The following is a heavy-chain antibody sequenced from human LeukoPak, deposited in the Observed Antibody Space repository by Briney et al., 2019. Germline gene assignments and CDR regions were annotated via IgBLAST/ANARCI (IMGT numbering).Heavy chain of an antibody. J-gene: IGHJ4*02. V-gene: IGHV3-23*01. Sequence: GGSLRLSCAASGFILSNYAMSWVRQAPGKGLEWVSSISGGGGGSYYADSVKGRFTISRDNSKNTLYLRMNSLRAEDTAVYYCAKEAVRNFDFDYWGQGTLVTVSS. CDR2: ISGGGGGS. D-gene: IGHD1-14*01. CDR1: GFILSNYA. CDR3: AKEAVRNFDFDY.